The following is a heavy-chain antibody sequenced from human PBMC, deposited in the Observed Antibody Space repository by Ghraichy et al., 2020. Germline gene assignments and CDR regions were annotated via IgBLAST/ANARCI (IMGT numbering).Heavy chain of an antibody. J-gene: IGHJ4*02. CDR2: ISSTSNTI. Sequence: GGSLRLSCAVSGFTFSSSNMNWVRQAPGKGLEWVSFISSTSNTINYADSVKGRFTISRDNAKNSLYLQMNSLREEDTAVYYCANSLSSSSDFDYWGQGTLVTVSS. D-gene: IGHD6-13*01. V-gene: IGHV3-48*02. CDR1: GFTFSSSN. CDR3: ANSLSSSSDFDY.